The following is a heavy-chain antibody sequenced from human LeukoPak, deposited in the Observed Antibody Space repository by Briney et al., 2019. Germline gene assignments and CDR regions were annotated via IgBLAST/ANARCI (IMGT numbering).Heavy chain of an antibody. Sequence: GRSLRLSCAASGFTFSSYARHWVRQAPGKGLEWVAVISYDGSNKYYADSVKGRFTISRDNSKNTLYLQMNSLRAEDTAVYYCARGSRIAAAGTSFDYWGQGTLVTVSS. CDR3: ARGSRIAAAGTSFDY. J-gene: IGHJ4*02. D-gene: IGHD6-13*01. CDR2: ISYDGSNK. CDR1: GFTFSSYA. V-gene: IGHV3-30-3*01.